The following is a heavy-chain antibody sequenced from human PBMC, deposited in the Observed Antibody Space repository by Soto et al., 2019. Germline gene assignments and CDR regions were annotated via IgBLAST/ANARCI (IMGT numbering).Heavy chain of an antibody. J-gene: IGHJ4*02. CDR1: GFIFSSYA. D-gene: IGHD3-22*01. CDR2: ISSSSSRI. V-gene: IGHV3-48*02. CDR3: ARDLYYDSSGYLGY. Sequence: GGSLRLSCAASGFIFSSYAMSWVRQAPGKGLEWVSYISSSSSRIYYADSVKGRFTISRDNAKNSLYLQMNSLRDEDTAVYYCARDLYYDSSGYLGYWGQGTLVTVSS.